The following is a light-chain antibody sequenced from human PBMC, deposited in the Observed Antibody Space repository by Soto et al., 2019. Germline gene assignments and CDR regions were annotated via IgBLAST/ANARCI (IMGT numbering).Light chain of an antibody. V-gene: IGLV2-8*01. Sequence: QSVLTQPPSASGSPGQSVTISCSGTSSDVGGFNYVSWYQQHPGRAPKVLIYEVNKRPSGVPDRFSGSKSGSTASLTVSGLQAEDEAEYYCSSYTSSSTLVFGGETKLTVL. CDR1: SSDVGGFNY. CDR3: SSYTSSSTLV. J-gene: IGLJ2*01. CDR2: EVN.